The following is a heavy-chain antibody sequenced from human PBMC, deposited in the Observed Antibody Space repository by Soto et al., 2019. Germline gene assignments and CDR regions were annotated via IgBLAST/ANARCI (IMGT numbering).Heavy chain of an antibody. D-gene: IGHD5-18*01. CDR2: ISGSGDST. V-gene: IGHV3-23*01. CDR3: AKLGTQLWPLPEY. J-gene: IGHJ4*02. Sequence: GGSLRLSCAASGFTFSSYAMNWVRQAPGKGLEWVSVISGSGDSTYYADSVKGRFTISRDNSKNTLYLQMNSLRAEDTAVYYCAKLGTQLWPLPEYWGQGTLVTVSS. CDR1: GFTFSSYA.